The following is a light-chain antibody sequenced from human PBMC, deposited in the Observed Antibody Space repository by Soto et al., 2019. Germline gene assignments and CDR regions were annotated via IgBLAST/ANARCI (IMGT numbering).Light chain of an antibody. Sequence: QTVVTQSPSASASLGASVKLTCTLSTGHSSYAIAWHQQQPEKGPRYLMKLNSDGSHSKGDGIPDRFSGSTSGAERYLTISSLQSEDEADYYCQTLDPGIWVFGGGTNVTVL. CDR2: LNSDGSH. V-gene: IGLV4-69*02. CDR3: QTLDPGIWV. CDR1: TGHSSYA. J-gene: IGLJ3*02.